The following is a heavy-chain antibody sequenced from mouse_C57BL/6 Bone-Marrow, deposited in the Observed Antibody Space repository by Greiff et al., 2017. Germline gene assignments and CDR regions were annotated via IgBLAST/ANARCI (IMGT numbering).Heavy chain of an antibody. CDR1: GFTFSSYG. CDR3: ARLIYYDYDEGFAY. D-gene: IGHD2-4*01. Sequence: EVKLVESGGDLVKPGGSLKLSCAASGFTFSSYGMSWVRQTPDKRLEWVATISSGCSYTYYPDSVQGRFTISRDNAKNTLYLQMSSLKSEDTAMYYCARLIYYDYDEGFAYWGQGTLVTVSA. CDR2: ISSGCSYT. V-gene: IGHV5-6*01. J-gene: IGHJ3*01.